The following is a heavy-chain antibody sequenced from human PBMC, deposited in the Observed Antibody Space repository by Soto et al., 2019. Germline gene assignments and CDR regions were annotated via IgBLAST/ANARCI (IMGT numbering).Heavy chain of an antibody. CDR2: IYHSGST. D-gene: IGHD4-17*01. V-gene: IGHV4-4*02. J-gene: IGHJ4*02. Sequence: SETLSLTCAVSGVSISSLNWLSWVRQPPGKGLEWIGEIYHSGSTNYNPSLKSRVTISVDKSKNQFSLKLSSVTAADTAVYYCAREGDYGIIDYWGQGTLVTVSS. CDR1: GVSISSLNW. CDR3: AREGDYGIIDY.